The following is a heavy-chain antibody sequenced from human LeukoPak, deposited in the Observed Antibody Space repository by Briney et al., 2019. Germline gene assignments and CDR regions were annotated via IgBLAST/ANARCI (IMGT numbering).Heavy chain of an antibody. Sequence: GASVKVSCKGSVYTFTNYAVHWVRQAPGQRLEWLGWINPGNGDTKYSQNFQGRVTVTSDTSAATAYVELNSLTSEDTAVYYCARERWHCRVNYYALDVWGQGTTVTVSS. J-gene: IGHJ6*02. CDR1: VYTFTNYA. D-gene: IGHD2-15*01. V-gene: IGHV1-3*01. CDR3: ARERWHCRVNYYALDV. CDR2: INPGNGDT.